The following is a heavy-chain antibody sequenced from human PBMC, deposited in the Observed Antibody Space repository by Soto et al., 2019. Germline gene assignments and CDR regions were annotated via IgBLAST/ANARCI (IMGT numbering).Heavy chain of an antibody. J-gene: IGHJ5*02. D-gene: IGHD3-22*01. CDR1: GGSISSGGYY. CDR3: ARYSPPKKTYDSNPGWFDP. V-gene: IGHV4-31*03. Sequence: ASETLSLTCTVSGGSISSGGYYWNWIRQHPGKGLEWIGSISYSGSTYYNPSLRSRVTISVDTSKNQFSLKLSSVTAADTAVYFCARYSPPKKTYDSNPGWFDPWGQGTLVTVSS. CDR2: ISYSGST.